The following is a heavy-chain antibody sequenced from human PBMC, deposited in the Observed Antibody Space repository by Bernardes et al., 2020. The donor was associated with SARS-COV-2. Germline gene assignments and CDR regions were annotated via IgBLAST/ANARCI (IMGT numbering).Heavy chain of an antibody. J-gene: IGHJ4*02. Sequence: GGSLRLSCAASGFTISSKYMSWVRQAPGKGLEWVSVSYSGGSIYYADSVKGRFTISRDNSKNTVYLQMNSVTVDDTAVYYCARGRALAQGEFEFWGQGTLVTVSS. CDR2: SYSGGSI. V-gene: IGHV3-66*02. D-gene: IGHD3-10*01. CDR3: ARGRALAQGEFEF. CDR1: GFTISSKY.